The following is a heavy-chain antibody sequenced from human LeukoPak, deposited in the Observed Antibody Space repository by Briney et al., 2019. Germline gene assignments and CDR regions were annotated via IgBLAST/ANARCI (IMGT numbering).Heavy chain of an antibody. CDR2: TYQRSKWSS. V-gene: IGHV6-1*01. D-gene: IGHD6-13*01. Sequence: SQTLSLTCVISGDSLSSSGDAWNWIRQTPSGRLEWLGRTYQRSKWSSDYALSVRSRITVDPDTSKNQFSLQLYSVTPEDTAVYYCARGRASAFDYWDQGTLVTVSS. J-gene: IGHJ4*02. CDR3: ARGRASAFDY. CDR1: GDSLSSSGDA.